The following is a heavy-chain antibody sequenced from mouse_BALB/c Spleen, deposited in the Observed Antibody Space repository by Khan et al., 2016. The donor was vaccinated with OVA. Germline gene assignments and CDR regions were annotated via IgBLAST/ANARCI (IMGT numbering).Heavy chain of an antibody. D-gene: IGHD1-1*02. CDR3: ARLAYYYNSEGFAY. CDR2: ISSGGHYT. V-gene: IGHV5-6*01. Sequence: EVELVESGGDLVKPGGSLKLSCAVSGFTFSTYGMSWVRQTPDMRLEWVATISSGGHYTYYPDSVKGRFTISRDNAKNTLFLQMSSLNSEDTAIYYCARLAYYYNSEGFAYWGQGTLVTVSA. J-gene: IGHJ3*01. CDR1: GFTFSTYG.